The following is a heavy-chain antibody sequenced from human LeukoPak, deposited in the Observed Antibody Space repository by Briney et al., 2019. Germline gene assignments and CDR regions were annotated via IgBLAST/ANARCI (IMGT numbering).Heavy chain of an antibody. CDR2: ISAYNGNT. CDR1: GYTFTSYG. Sequence: ASVKVSCKASGYTFTSYGISWVRQAPGQGLEWMGWISAYNGNTNYAQKLQGRVTMTTDTSTSTAYMELRSLRSDDTAVYYCARDSPITYYYDSSGYPRMGYWGQGTLVTVSS. J-gene: IGHJ4*02. D-gene: IGHD3-22*01. V-gene: IGHV1-18*01. CDR3: ARDSPITYYYDSSGYPRMGY.